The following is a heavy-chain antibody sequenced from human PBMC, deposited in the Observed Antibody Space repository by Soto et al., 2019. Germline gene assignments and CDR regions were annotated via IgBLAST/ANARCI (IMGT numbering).Heavy chain of an antibody. Sequence: GSLRLSCVASGFTFRNYGMHWVRQAPGKGLEWVTLISYGATDKYYADSVKGRFAISRDNSKNTLYLQMNSLRLEDTAVYYCAKDGDGHTLSDYWGQGTLVTVSS. CDR1: GFTFRNYG. V-gene: IGHV3-30*18. D-gene: IGHD3-3*01. CDR2: ISYGATDK. CDR3: AKDGDGHTLSDY. J-gene: IGHJ4*02.